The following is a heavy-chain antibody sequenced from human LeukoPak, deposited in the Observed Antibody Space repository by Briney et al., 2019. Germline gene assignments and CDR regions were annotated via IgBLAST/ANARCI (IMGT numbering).Heavy chain of an antibody. D-gene: IGHD4-17*01. CDR3: ARDYGDYASFDAFDI. CDR2: ISSSSSYI. Sequence: GGSLRLSCAASGVTFSSYSMNWGRQAPGKGVEGVSAISSSSSYIYYADSVKGRFTISRDNAKNSLYLQMNSLSAEDTAVYYCARDYGDYASFDAFDIWGQGTMVTVSS. CDR1: GVTFSSYS. J-gene: IGHJ3*02. V-gene: IGHV3-21*01.